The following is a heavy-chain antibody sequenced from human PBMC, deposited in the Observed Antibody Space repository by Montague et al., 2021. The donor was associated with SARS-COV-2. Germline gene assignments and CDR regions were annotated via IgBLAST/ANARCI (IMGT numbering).Heavy chain of an antibody. CDR3: EGGNHDDYVAKFDY. CDR2: IYFSGRS. J-gene: IGHJ4*02. CDR1: GGSISTSSYF. V-gene: IGHV4-39*01. Sequence: SETLSLTCTVSGGSISTSSYFWGWVRQSPGKGLEWIGCIYFSGRSYFNPSLKSRVTMSVDTSKKQFSLNLSSVTAADTSVYFCEGGNHDDYVAKFDYWGQGSLVTVYS. D-gene: IGHD3-16*01.